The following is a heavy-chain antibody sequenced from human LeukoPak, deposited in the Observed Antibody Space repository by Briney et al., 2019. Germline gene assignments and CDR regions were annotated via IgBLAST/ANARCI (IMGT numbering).Heavy chain of an antibody. CDR1: GYSFTSYW. J-gene: IGHJ6*03. V-gene: IGHV5-51*01. CDR3: ARHLALAARPTHYYYYYTDV. Sequence: GESLKISCKGSGYSFTSYWIGWVRQMPGKGLEWMGIIYPGDSDTRYSPSFLGQVTISADKSISTAYLQWSSLKASDTAMYCCARHLALAARPTHYYYYYTDVWGKGTTVTVSS. CDR2: IYPGDSDT. D-gene: IGHD6-6*01.